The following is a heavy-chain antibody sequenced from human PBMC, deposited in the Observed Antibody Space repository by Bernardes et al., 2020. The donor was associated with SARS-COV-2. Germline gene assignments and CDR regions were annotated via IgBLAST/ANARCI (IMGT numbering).Heavy chain of an antibody. D-gene: IGHD3-16*01. CDR3: ARDLVTFAMVGMDV. CDR2: IIPILNTA. CDR1: GGTFSRYG. J-gene: IGHJ6*02. Sequence: SVKVSCKASGGTFSRYGISWVRQAPGQGLEWMGGIIPILNTANYAQKFQGRVTITADESTSTAKMELRSLRSEDTAVYYCARDLVTFAMVGMDVWGQGTTVTVSS. V-gene: IGHV1-69*13.